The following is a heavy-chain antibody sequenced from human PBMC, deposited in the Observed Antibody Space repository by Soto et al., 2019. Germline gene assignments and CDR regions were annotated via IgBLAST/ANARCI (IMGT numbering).Heavy chain of an antibody. V-gene: IGHV3-23*01. D-gene: IGHD3-16*01. J-gene: IGHJ6*02. CDR1: EFTFSSYA. CDR3: ATLAYVWGSYDYYGMDV. Sequence: PGGSLRLSCAASEFTFSSYAMSWVRQAPGKGLEWVSGISGSGGSTYYADSVKGRFTISRDNSKNTLYLQMNSLRAEDTAVYYCATLAYVWGSYDYYGMDVWGQGTTVTVSS. CDR2: ISGSGGST.